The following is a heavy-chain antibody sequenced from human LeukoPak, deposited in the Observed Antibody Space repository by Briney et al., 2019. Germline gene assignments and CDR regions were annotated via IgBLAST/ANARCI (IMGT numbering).Heavy chain of an antibody. J-gene: IGHJ3*02. CDR3: ARGVDFWSAVQAAFDI. Sequence: GGSLRLSCAASGFTFSDYYMSWIRQAPGKGLEWVSYISSSGSTIYYADSVKGRFTISRDNAKNSLYLQMNSLRAEDTAVYYCARGVDFWSAVQAAFDIWGQGTMVTVSS. V-gene: IGHV3-11*04. CDR1: GFTFSDYY. CDR2: ISSSGSTI. D-gene: IGHD3-3*01.